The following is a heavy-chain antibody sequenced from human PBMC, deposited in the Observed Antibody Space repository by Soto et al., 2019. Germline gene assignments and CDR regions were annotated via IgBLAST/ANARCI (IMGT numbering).Heavy chain of an antibody. V-gene: IGHV4-59*01. CDR1: GGSISSYY. Sequence: SETLSLTCTVSGGSISSYYWSWIRQPPGKGLEWIGYIYYSGSTNYNPSLKSRVTISVDTSKNQFSLKLSSVTAADTAVYYCARTFIAAAGTPYYYYYYGMDVWGQGTTVTVSS. CDR3: ARTFIAAAGTPYYYYYYGMDV. J-gene: IGHJ6*02. D-gene: IGHD6-13*01. CDR2: IYYSGST.